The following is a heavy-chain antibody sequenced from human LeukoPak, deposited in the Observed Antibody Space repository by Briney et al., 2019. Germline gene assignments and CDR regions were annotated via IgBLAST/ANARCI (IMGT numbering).Heavy chain of an antibody. CDR1: GGPISSSGYY. J-gene: IGHJ5*02. CDR3: ARHEYSGSYYGLSWFDP. D-gene: IGHD1-26*01. V-gene: IGHV4-39*01. Sequence: SETLSLXCTVSGGPISSSGYYWGWIRQPPGKGLEWIASIYYSGSTYYNPSLKSRVTISVDTSKNQLSLKLSSLTAADTAVYYCARHEYSGSYYGLSWFDPWGQGTLVTVSS. CDR2: IYYSGST.